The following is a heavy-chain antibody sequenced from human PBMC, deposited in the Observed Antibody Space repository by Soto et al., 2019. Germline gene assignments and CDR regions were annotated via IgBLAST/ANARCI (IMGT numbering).Heavy chain of an antibody. CDR2: IYYSGST. D-gene: IGHD2-2*01. J-gene: IGHJ6*03. CDR3: ATPHCSNSCYSLVYYMDV. Sequence: PSETLSLTCTVSGGSISSSSYYWGWIRQPPGKGLEWIGSIYYSGSTYYNPSLKSRVTISVDTSKNQFSLKLSSVTAADTAVYYCATPHCSNSCYSLVYYMDVWGKGTTVTVSS. V-gene: IGHV4-39*01. CDR1: GGSISSSSYY.